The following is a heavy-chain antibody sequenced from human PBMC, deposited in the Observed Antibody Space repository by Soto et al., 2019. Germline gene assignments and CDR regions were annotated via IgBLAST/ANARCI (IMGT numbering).Heavy chain of an antibody. CDR3: ARAPLYSSSWYTQAGAFDI. J-gene: IGHJ3*02. Sequence: ASVKVSCKASGGTFSSYAISWVRQAPGQGLEWMGGIIPIFGTANYAQKFQGRVTITADESTSTAYMELSSLRSEDTAVYYCARAPLYSSSWYTQAGAFDIWGQGTMVTVS. V-gene: IGHV1-69*13. D-gene: IGHD6-13*01. CDR1: GGTFSSYA. CDR2: IIPIFGTA.